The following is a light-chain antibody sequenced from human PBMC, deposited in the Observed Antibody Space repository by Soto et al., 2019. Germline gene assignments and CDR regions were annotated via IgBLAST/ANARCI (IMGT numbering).Light chain of an antibody. J-gene: IGKJ1*01. CDR3: QQRSKWPRT. CDR1: QTISSY. Sequence: IVLTQSPSTLSLSPGKRATLSCRASQTISSYLIWYQQKPVQAPKLLIYDVSNRATGIPARFSGSGSGTDFTLTISSLEPEDFAVYYCQQRSKWPRTFGQGTKVDIK. CDR2: DVS. V-gene: IGKV3-11*01.